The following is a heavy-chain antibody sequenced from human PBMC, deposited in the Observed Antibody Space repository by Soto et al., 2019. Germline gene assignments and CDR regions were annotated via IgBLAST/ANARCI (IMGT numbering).Heavy chain of an antibody. CDR2: IYYSGST. Sequence: QLQLQESGPGLVKPSETLSLTCTVSGGSISSSSYYWGWIRQPPGKGLEWIGSIYYSGSTYYNPSLKSRVTISVDTSKNQFSLKLSSVTAADTAVYYCARRCFDSGYDSYYYYYGMDVWGQGTTVTVSS. J-gene: IGHJ6*02. V-gene: IGHV4-39*01. CDR1: GGSISSSSYY. CDR3: ARRCFDSGYDSYYYYYGMDV. D-gene: IGHD5-12*01.